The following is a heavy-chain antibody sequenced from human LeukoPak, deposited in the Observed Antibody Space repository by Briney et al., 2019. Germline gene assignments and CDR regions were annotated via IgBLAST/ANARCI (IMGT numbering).Heavy chain of an antibody. CDR2: IYHSGST. V-gene: IGHV4-38-2*02. J-gene: IGHJ5*02. CDR3: ARHRRRVWFDP. CDR1: GYSISSGYY. Sequence: SETLSLTCTISGYSISSGYYWGWIRQPPGKGLEWIGSIYHSGSTYYNPSLKSRVTFSVDTSKNQFSLKLSSVTAADTAVYYCARHRRRVWFDPWGQGTLVTVSS.